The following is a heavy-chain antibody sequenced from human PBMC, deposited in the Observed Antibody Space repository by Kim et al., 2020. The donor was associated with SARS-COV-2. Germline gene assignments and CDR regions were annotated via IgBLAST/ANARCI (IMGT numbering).Heavy chain of an antibody. CDR3: ARRNYYDTPGGFDY. D-gene: IGHD3-22*01. CDR2: IIPIFGTA. CDR1: GGTFSSYA. Sequence: SVKVSCKASGGTFSSYAISWVRQAPGQGLEWMGGIIPIFGTANYAQKFQGRVTITADESTSTAYMELSSLRSEDTAVYYCARRNYYDTPGGFDYWGQGTLVTVSS. J-gene: IGHJ4*02. V-gene: IGHV1-69*13.